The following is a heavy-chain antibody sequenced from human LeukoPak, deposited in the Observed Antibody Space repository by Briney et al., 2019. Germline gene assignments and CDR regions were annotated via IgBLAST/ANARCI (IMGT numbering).Heavy chain of an antibody. Sequence: SVKVSCKASGGTFSSYAISWVRQAPGQGLEWMGGIIPIFGTANYAQKFQGRVTITADKSTSTAYMELNSLRAEDTAVYYCARDLVGATSAFGYYYYYMDVWGKGTTVTVSS. CDR3: ARDLVGATSAFGYYYYYMDV. J-gene: IGHJ6*03. CDR2: IIPIFGTA. CDR1: GGTFSSYA. D-gene: IGHD1-26*01. V-gene: IGHV1-69*06.